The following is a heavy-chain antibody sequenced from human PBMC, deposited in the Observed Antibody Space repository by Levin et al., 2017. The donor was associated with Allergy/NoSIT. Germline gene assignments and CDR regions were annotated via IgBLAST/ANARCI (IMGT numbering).Heavy chain of an antibody. V-gene: IGHV3-48*02. D-gene: IGHD3-22*01. Sequence: GASVKVSCEVSGFIFSGYSMNWVRQAPGKGLEWVSYISSSSSTIYYADSVKGRFTISRDNAKNSLYLQMNSLRDEDTAVYYCAREYYYSDSSGYYSLFDYWGQGTLVTVSS. J-gene: IGHJ4*02. CDR2: ISSSSSTI. CDR3: AREYYYSDSSGYYSLFDY. CDR1: GFIFSGYS.